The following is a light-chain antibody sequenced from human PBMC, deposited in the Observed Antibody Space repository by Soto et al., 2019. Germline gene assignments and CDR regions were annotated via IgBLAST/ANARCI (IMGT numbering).Light chain of an antibody. CDR3: LPHSTYPLT. V-gene: IGKV1-17*01. Sequence: DIQMTQFPSSLSASVGDRVTITCRASQGIRNDLAWYQQKPGKAPKRLIYAASSLQSVVPSRFSGSGSGTEFTHAISSVQPEDFATYYCLPHSTYPLTCGQGTKVEIK. CDR1: QGIRND. CDR2: AAS. J-gene: IGKJ1*01.